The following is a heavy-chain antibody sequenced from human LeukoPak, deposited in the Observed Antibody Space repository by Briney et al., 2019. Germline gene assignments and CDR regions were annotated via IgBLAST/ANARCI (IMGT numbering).Heavy chain of an antibody. V-gene: IGHV1-2*02. J-gene: IGHJ4*02. CDR2: INPNSGGT. CDR3: ARAHMYYDFWSGYYDY. D-gene: IGHD3-3*01. CDR1: GYTFTGYY. Sequence: ASVKVSCKASGYTFTGYYMHWVRQAPGQGLEWMGWINPNSGGTNYAQKFQGRVTMTRDTSISTAYMELSRLRSDDTAVYYCARAHMYYDFWSGYYDYWGQGTLVTVSS.